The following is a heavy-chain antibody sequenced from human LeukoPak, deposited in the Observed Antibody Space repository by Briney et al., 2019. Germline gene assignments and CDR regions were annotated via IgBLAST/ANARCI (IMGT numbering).Heavy chain of an antibody. J-gene: IGHJ3*02. Sequence: GGSLRLSCAASGFTFSSYGMHWVRQAPGKGLEWVAVIWYDGSNKYYADSVKGRFTISRDNSKNTLYLQMNSLRAEDTAVYYCARVKWPHAFDIWGQGTMVTVSS. CDR3: ARVKWPHAFDI. D-gene: IGHD5-12*01. CDR2: IWYDGSNK. V-gene: IGHV3-33*01. CDR1: GFTFSSYG.